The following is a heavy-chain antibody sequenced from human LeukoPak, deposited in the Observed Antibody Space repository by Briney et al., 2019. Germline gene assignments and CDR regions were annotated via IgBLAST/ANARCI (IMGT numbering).Heavy chain of an antibody. V-gene: IGHV4-59*01. CDR1: GGSISSYY. CDR3: ARGMRRGLDY. CDR2: IYYSGST. J-gene: IGHJ4*02. Sequence: SETLSLTCTVSGGSISSYYWSWIRQPPGKGLEWLGYIYYSGSTNYNPSLKSRVTISVDTSKNQFSLKLSSVTAADTAVYYCARGMRRGLDYWGQGTLVTVSS.